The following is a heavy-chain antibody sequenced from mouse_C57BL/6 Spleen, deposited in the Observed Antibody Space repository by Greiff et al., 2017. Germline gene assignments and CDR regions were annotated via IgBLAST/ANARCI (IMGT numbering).Heavy chain of an antibody. V-gene: IGHV1-26*01. CDR2: INPNNGGT. CDR3: AREGQLRPPYAMDY. Sequence: VQLQQSGPELVKPGASVKISCKASGYTFTDYYMNWVKQSHGKSLEWIGDINPNNGGTSYNQKLQGKATLTVDKSSSTAYMELRSRTSEDSAVYYCAREGQLRPPYAMDYWGQGTSVTVSS. J-gene: IGHJ4*01. D-gene: IGHD3-2*02. CDR1: GYTFTDYY.